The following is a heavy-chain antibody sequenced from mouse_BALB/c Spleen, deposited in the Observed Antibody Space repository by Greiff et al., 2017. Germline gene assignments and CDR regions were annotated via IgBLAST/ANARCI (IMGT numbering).Heavy chain of an antibody. D-gene: IGHD2-4*01. V-gene: IGHV1S81*02. CDR2: INPSNGRT. J-gene: IGHJ3*01. CDR3: ARGVITTNWFAY. Sequence: QVQLKQPGAELVKPGASVKLSCKASGYTFTSYWMHWVKQRPGQGLEWIGEINPSNGRTNYNEKFKSKATLTVDKSSSTAYMQLSSLTSEDSAVYYCARGVITTNWFAYWGQGTLVTVSA. CDR1: GYTFTSYW.